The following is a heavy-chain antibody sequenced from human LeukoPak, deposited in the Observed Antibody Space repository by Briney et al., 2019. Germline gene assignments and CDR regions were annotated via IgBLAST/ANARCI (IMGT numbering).Heavy chain of an antibody. CDR2: IKYDGSEQ. D-gene: IGHD3-10*01. CDR1: GFTFSSYT. CDR3: ARDYGWSFAN. Sequence: GGSLRLSCAVSGFTFSSYTMNWVRQAPGKGPEWVAKIKYDGSEQYYVDSVKGRFSISRDNTKNLLYLQMNSLRVEDTAVYYCARDYGWSFANWGQGTLVTVSS. J-gene: IGHJ4*02. V-gene: IGHV3-7*03.